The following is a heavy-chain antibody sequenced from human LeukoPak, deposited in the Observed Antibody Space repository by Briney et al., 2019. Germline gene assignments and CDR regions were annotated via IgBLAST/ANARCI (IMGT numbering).Heavy chain of an antibody. CDR1: GFIFSSYA. CDR3: ATRPRDSSGYYLGAFDG. J-gene: IGHJ3*01. V-gene: IGHV3-23*01. Sequence: GGSLRLSCEASGFIFSSYAMAWVRQAPGKGLDWVSVIGANGADTYYSDSAKGRFTVSRDNSKDTLFLHMSSLRAEDTAVYFCATRPRDSSGYYLGAFDGWGQGTTVTVSS. D-gene: IGHD3-22*01. CDR2: IGANGADT.